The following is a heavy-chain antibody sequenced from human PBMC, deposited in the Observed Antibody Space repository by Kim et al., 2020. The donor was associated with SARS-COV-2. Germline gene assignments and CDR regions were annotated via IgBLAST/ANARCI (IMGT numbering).Heavy chain of an antibody. Sequence: GGSLRLSCAASGFNFGSYAMSWVRQAPGKGLEWVSGISDNGAGTFYADSVKGRFTISGDNPKNTLYLQMNSLRAEDTAVYYCAKESAAIGTPLFEYWGQGTLVTVSS. CDR1: GFNFGSYA. D-gene: IGHD5-18*01. CDR3: AKESAAIGTPLFEY. J-gene: IGHJ4*02. CDR2: ISDNGAGT. V-gene: IGHV3-23*01.